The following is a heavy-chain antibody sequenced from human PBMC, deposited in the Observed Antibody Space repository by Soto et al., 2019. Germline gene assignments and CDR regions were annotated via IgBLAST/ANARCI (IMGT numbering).Heavy chain of an antibody. CDR3: ARSNVDEKAAAGSGNWFDP. CDR1: GYSFTSYW. Sequence: PGESLKISCKGSGYSFTSYWIGWVRQMPGKGLEWMGIIYPGDSDTRYSPSFQGQVTISADKSISTAYLQWSSLKASDTAMYYCARSNVDEKAAAGSGNWFDPGAREPWSPSPQ. V-gene: IGHV5-51*01. CDR2: IYPGDSDT. D-gene: IGHD6-13*01. J-gene: IGHJ5*02.